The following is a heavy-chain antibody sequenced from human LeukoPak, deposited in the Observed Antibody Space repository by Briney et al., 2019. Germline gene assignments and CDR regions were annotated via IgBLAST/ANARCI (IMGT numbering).Heavy chain of an antibody. J-gene: IGHJ4*02. CDR2: ISSSSSYI. Sequence: GGSLRLSCAASGFTFSSYAMSWVRQAPGKGLEWVSSISSSSSYIYYADSVKGRFTISRDNAKNSLYLQMNSLRAEDTAVYYCARDAGLAYCGGDCPLNYWGQGTLVTVSS. CDR1: GFTFSSYA. V-gene: IGHV3-21*01. D-gene: IGHD2-21*02. CDR3: ARDAGLAYCGGDCPLNY.